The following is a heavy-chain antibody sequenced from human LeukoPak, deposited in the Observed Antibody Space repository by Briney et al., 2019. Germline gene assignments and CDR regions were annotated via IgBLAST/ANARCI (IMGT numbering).Heavy chain of an antibody. D-gene: IGHD2-21*01. V-gene: IGHV4-61*02. CDR1: GGSISSGSYY. J-gene: IGHJ4*02. CDR3: ARDTYCGTDCYYYYGD. Sequence: SQTLSLTCTVSGGSISSGSYYWSWIRQPAGKGLEWIGRIYTSGSTNYNPSLKSRITMSSDVSKNQVYLSVASLTVADTAIYYCARDTYCGTDCYYYYGDWGQGILVTVSS. CDR2: IYTSGST.